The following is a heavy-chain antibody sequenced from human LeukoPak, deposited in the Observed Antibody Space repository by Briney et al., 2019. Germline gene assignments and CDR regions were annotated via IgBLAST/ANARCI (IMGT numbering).Heavy chain of an antibody. J-gene: IGHJ4*02. Sequence: GGSLRLSCAASGFTFSSYGMHWVRQAPGKGLEWVSTFTASGATYYADSVRGRFTISRDNSKNTMYLQMNSLRVDDTAIYFCAKSPPVTTIVVYDWGQGTLVTVSS. CDR2: FTASGAT. V-gene: IGHV3-23*01. CDR3: AKSPPVTTIVVYD. D-gene: IGHD3-22*01. CDR1: GFTFSSYG.